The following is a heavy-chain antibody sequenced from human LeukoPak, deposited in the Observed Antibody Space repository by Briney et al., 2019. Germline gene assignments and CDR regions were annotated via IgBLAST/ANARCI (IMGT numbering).Heavy chain of an antibody. V-gene: IGHV1-8*01. D-gene: IGHD6-19*01. CDR1: GYSFTRCD. CDR3: ARGRGGWAAYHYYYMDV. J-gene: IGHJ6*03. Sequence: ASVKVSCKASGYSFTRCDIHWVRQATGQGLEWMGWMNPDSGNTGYAQKFQGRVNMTSNTSISTAYMHLSSLRSDDTAVYYCARGRGGWAAYHYYYMDVWGKGTTVTVSS. CDR2: MNPDSGNT.